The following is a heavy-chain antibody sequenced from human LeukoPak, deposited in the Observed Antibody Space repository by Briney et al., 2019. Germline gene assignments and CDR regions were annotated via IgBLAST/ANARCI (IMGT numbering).Heavy chain of an antibody. V-gene: IGHV4-30-2*01. J-gene: IGHJ4*02. CDR3: ARLEYSSSSPFGY. CDR2: IYTSGST. Sequence: SETLSLTCAVSGGSISSGGYSWSWIRQPPGKGLEWIGYIYTSGSTNYNPSLKSRVTIPVDTSKNQFSLKLSSVTAAGTAVYYCARLEYSSSSPFGYWGQGTLVTVSS. D-gene: IGHD6-6*01. CDR1: GGSISSGGYS.